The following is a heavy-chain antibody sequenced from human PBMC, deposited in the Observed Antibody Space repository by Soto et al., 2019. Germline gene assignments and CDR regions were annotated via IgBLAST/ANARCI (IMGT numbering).Heavy chain of an antibody. J-gene: IGHJ6*03. CDR3: ARDRLIGCSGSCSYYYYYMDV. D-gene: IGHD2-15*01. CDR2: ISAYNGNT. Sequence: ASVKVSCKASGYTFTSSGISWVRQAPGQGLEWMGWISAYNGNTNYAQKLQGRVTMTTDTSTGTAYMELRSLRSDDTAVYYCARDRLIGCSGSCSYYYYYMDVWGKGTTVTVSS. V-gene: IGHV1-18*01. CDR1: GYTFTSSG.